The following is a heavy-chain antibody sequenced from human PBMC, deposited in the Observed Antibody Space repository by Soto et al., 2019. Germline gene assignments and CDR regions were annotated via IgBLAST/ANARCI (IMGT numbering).Heavy chain of an antibody. V-gene: IGHV5-51*01. CDR3: ARSFGAYYDSSGYYYFETNWFDP. D-gene: IGHD3-22*01. Sequence: GESLKISCKGSGYSFTSYWIGWVRQMPGKGLEWMGIIYPGDSDTRYSPSFQGQVTISADKSISTAYLQWSSLKASDTAMYHCARSFGAYYDSSGYYYFETNWFDPWGQGTLVNVYS. J-gene: IGHJ5*02. CDR1: GYSFTSYW. CDR2: IYPGDSDT.